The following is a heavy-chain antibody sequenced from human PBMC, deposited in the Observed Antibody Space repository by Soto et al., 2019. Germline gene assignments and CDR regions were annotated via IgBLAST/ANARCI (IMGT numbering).Heavy chain of an antibody. CDR2: ISYDGSNK. Sequence: QVQLVESGGGVVQPGRSLRLSCAASGFTFSSYGMHWVRQAPGKGLEWVAVISYDGSNKYYADSVKGRFTISRDNSKNTRYLQMNSLRAEDTAVYYCAKDRELRYFDWPADYWGQGTLVTVSS. D-gene: IGHD3-9*01. CDR3: AKDRELRYFDWPADY. CDR1: GFTFSSYG. V-gene: IGHV3-30*18. J-gene: IGHJ4*02.